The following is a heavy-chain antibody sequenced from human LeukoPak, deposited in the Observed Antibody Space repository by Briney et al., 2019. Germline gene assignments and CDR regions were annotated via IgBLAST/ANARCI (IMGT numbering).Heavy chain of an antibody. J-gene: IGHJ4*02. D-gene: IGHD4-17*01. Sequence: GGSLRLSCAASGFTFSGYEMNWVRQAPGKGLEWVSYISSSGTTKYYADSVKGRFTISRDNAKNSLYLQMNSLRAEDTAVYYCARASDYGDYGIDNWGQGTLVTVSS. CDR1: GFTFSGYE. V-gene: IGHV3-48*03. CDR2: ISSSGTTK. CDR3: ARASDYGDYGIDN.